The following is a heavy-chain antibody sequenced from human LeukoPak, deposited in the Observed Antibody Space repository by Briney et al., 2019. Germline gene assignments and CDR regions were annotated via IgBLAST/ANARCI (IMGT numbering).Heavy chain of an antibody. CDR1: GGSTSRYY. CDR2: IYYSGST. Sequence: SGTLSLTCTVSGGSTSRYYWSWIRQPPGKSLEWIGYIYYSGSTTYNPSLKSRVSISIVTSKNQFSLNLSSGTAADTAVYYCARLPGIAAVWGQGTLVIVSS. J-gene: IGHJ1*01. D-gene: IGHD6-13*01. CDR3: ARLPGIAAV. V-gene: IGHV4-59*08.